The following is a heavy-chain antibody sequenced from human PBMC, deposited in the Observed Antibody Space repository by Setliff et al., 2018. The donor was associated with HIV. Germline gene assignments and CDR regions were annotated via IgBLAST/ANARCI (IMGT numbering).Heavy chain of an antibody. CDR1: GFTFSSYS. D-gene: IGHD1-26*01. CDR3: ARDEVGATPNYYYMDV. CDR2: ISSSSSYT. V-gene: IGHV3-21*01. J-gene: IGHJ6*03. Sequence: GGSLRLSCAASGFTFSSYSMNWVRQAPGKGLEWVSYISSSSSYTHYADSVKGRFTISRDNAKNSLYLQMSSLRAEDTAVYYCARDEVGATPNYYYMDVWGKGTTVTVSS.